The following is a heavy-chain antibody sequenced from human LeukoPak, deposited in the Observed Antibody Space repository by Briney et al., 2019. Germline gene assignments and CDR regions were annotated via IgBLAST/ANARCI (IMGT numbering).Heavy chain of an antibody. Sequence: SETLSLTCTVSGGSISSSSYYWGWIRQPPGKGLEWIGYIYYSGSTNYNPSLKSRVTISVDTSKNQFTLKLSSVTAADTAVYYCARGRYGWLPFDYWGQGTLVTVSS. V-gene: IGHV4-61*05. CDR2: IYYSGST. CDR3: ARGRYGWLPFDY. D-gene: IGHD3-16*01. J-gene: IGHJ4*02. CDR1: GGSISSSSYY.